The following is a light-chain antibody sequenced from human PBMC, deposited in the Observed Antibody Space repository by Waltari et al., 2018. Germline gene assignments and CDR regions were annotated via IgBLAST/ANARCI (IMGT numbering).Light chain of an antibody. CDR1: QSVSSN. V-gene: IGKV3-15*01. CDR2: GAS. J-gene: IGKJ1*01. CDR3: QQYNNWPRT. Sequence: VMTQSPATLSVSPEERATLSCRASQSVSSNLAWYQQKPVQAPRFLIYGASSRATGIPARFSGSGSGTEFTLTISSLQSEDFAVYYCQQYNNWPRTFGQGTKVEIK.